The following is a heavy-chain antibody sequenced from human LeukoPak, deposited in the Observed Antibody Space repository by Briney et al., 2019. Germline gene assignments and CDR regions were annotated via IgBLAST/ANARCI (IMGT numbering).Heavy chain of an antibody. Sequence: PSETLSLTCTVSRGSISGYSWSWIRQSPGGGLEWIGYIYYSGDTSYNPSLRSRVTMSVDTSKNQFSLKLSSVTAADTAVYYCARHLVGARAWFDPWGQGTLVTVSS. D-gene: IGHD1-26*01. J-gene: IGHJ5*02. CDR2: IYYSGDT. CDR1: RGSISGYS. CDR3: ARHLVGARAWFDP. V-gene: IGHV4-59*08.